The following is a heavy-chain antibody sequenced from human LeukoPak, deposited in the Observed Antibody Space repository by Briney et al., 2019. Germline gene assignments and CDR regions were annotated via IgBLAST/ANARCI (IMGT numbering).Heavy chain of an antibody. D-gene: IGHD2-2*01. CDR2: IYYRGST. V-gene: IGHV4-39*02. CDR3: AREAIVVAPAALSLYFDY. CDR1: GGSISSNSYY. Sequence: PSETLSLTCSVSGGSISSNSYYWGWIRQPPGKGLEWIGSIYYRGSTYNNPSLKSRVTISVDTSKNHFSLKLTSVTAADTAIYYCAREAIVVAPAALSLYFDYWGQGALVTVSS. J-gene: IGHJ4*02.